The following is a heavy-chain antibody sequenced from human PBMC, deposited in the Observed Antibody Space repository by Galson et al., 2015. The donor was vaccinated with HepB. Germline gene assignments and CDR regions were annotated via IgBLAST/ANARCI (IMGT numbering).Heavy chain of an antibody. CDR2: ISYDGSNK. J-gene: IGHJ4*02. Sequence: SLRLSCAASGFTFSSYAMHWVRQAPGKGLEWVAVISYDGSNKHYADSVKGRFTISRDNSKNTLYVQMNSLRAEDTAVYYCARDSYYYDSSGQLDYWGQGTLVTISS. CDR1: GFTFSSYA. CDR3: ARDSYYYDSSGQLDY. V-gene: IGHV3-30-3*01. D-gene: IGHD3-22*01.